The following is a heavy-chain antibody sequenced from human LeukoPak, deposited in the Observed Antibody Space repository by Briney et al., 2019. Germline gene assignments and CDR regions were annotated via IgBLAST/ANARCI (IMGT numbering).Heavy chain of an antibody. Sequence: SETLSLTCTVSGYSISSGYYWGWIRQPPGEGLEWIGSIYHSANAYSNPSLKSRVTISVDTSKNQFSLKLTSVTAADTDVYYCARDLDSSSWYVGYWGQGTLVTVSS. D-gene: IGHD6-13*01. J-gene: IGHJ4*02. CDR3: ARDLDSSSWYVGY. V-gene: IGHV4-38-2*02. CDR1: GYSISSGYY. CDR2: IYHSANA.